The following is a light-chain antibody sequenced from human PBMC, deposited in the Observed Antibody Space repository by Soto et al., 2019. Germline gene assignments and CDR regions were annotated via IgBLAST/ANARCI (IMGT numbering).Light chain of an antibody. J-gene: IGLJ2*01. V-gene: IGLV3-21*04. CDR1: NIGSKS. Sequence: SYELTQPPSVSVAPGKTARITCGGNNIGSKSVHWYQQKPGQAPVLVIYYDSDRSSGIPERFSGSNSGNTATLTISRVEAGDEDDYYCQVWDSSSDHPVFGGGTKLTVL. CDR3: QVWDSSSDHPV. CDR2: YDS.